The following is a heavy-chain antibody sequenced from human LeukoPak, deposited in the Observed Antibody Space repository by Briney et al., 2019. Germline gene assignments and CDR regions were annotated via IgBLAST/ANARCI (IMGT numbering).Heavy chain of an antibody. V-gene: IGHV3-23*01. Sequence: GGSLRLSCAASRFTFSSYAMSWVRQAPGKGLEWVSGIIDSGESTYYANFAKGRFTISRDNSKNTLYLQMNSLRAEDTAVYYCGTGTPNWFDPWGQGTLVTVSS. CDR3: GTGTPNWFDP. CDR2: IIDSGEST. J-gene: IGHJ5*02. D-gene: IGHD1-1*01. CDR1: RFTFSSYA.